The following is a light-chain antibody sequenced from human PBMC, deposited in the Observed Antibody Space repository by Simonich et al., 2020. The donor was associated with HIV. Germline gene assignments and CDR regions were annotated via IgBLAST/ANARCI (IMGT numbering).Light chain of an antibody. CDR3: MQSVQLPIT. V-gene: IGKV2D-29*02. CDR1: RSLLHSDGKTY. J-gene: IGKJ5*01. Sequence: DIVMTQSPLSLPVTPGEPASISCNSSRSLLHSDGKTYLYWYLQKPGQSPPLLIHEVSNRFSGVPDRFSGSGSGTDFTLKISRVEAEDIGLYYCMQSVQLPITFGQGTRLEIK. CDR2: EVS.